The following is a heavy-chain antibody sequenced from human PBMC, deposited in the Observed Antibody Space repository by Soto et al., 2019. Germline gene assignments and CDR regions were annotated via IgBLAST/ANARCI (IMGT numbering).Heavy chain of an antibody. J-gene: IGHJ4*02. D-gene: IGHD2-2*01. Sequence: KESGPTLVTPTQTLTLTCTFSGFSLSTSGVGVGWIRQPPGKSLEWLALIYWDDDKRYSPSLKSRLTITKDTSKNQVVLTMTNMDPVDTATYYCAHRRIMTSWSFSDYWGQGTLVTVSS. CDR2: IYWDDDK. CDR3: AHRRIMTSWSFSDY. V-gene: IGHV2-5*02. CDR1: GFSLSTSGVG.